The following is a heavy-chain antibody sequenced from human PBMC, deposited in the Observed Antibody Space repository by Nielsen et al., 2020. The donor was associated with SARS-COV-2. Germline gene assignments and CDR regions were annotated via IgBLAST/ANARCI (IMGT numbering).Heavy chain of an antibody. Sequence: SETLSLTCTASGGSISSYYWSWIRQPPGKGLEWIGYIYYSGSTNYNPSLKSRVTISVDTSKNQFSLKLSSVTAADTAVYYCARLAPYYYYMDVWGKGTTVTVSS. CDR1: GGSISSYY. J-gene: IGHJ6*03. CDR3: ARLAPYYYYMDV. CDR2: IYYSGST. V-gene: IGHV4-59*08. D-gene: IGHD5-12*01.